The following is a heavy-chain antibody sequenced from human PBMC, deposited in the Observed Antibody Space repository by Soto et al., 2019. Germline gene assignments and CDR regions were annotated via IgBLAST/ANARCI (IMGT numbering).Heavy chain of an antibody. CDR1: GGSITGSDW. D-gene: IGHD3-3*02. J-gene: IGHJ6*02. V-gene: IGHV4-4*02. CDR3: ENGPFFEWDPYYGLDV. CDR2: IVHSGNT. Sequence: QMQLQESGPGLVKPSETLSLTCVVSGGSITGSDWWTWVRQSPEKGLEWIGEIVHSGNTNYIPPLTSRVPISIDMAANQFSLNVHSVTAADTAIYYCENGPFFEWDPYYGLDVWGPGTTVIVSS.